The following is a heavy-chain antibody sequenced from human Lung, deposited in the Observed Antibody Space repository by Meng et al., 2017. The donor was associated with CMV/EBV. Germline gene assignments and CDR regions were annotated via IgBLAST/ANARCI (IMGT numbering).Heavy chain of an antibody. D-gene: IGHD3-10*01. CDR3: ASGKYYYGSGSYYNYYYYVMDV. CDR2: IYYSGST. V-gene: IGHV4-59*01. J-gene: IGHJ6*02. CDR1: GGSISSYY. Sequence: SETLSLXCTVSGGSISSYYWSWIRQPPGKGLEWIGYIYYSGSTNYNPSLKSRVTISVDTSKNQFSLKLSSVTAADTAVYYCASGKYYYGSGSYYNYYYYVMDVXGQGXTVTVSS.